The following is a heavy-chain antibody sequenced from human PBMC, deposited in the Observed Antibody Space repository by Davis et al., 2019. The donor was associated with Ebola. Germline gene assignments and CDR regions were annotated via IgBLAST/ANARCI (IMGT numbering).Heavy chain of an antibody. CDR2: IYPGDSDT. D-gene: IGHD4-17*01. V-gene: IGHV5-51*01. J-gene: IGHJ6*02. CDR1: GYTFSRYW. Sequence: GESLKISCKGSGYTFSRYWIGWVRQLPGKGLEWMGIIYPGDSDTRYSPSFQGQVTISADKSISTAYLQWSSLRASDTAMYYCARGDGDYGLDVWGQGTTVTVSS. CDR3: ARGDGDYGLDV.